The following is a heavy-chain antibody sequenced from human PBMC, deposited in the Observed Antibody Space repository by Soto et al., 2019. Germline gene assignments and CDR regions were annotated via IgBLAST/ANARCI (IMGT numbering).Heavy chain of an antibody. Sequence: GGSLRLSCAASGFTFSGSAMHWVRRASGKGLEWVGRIRSKVNSYATAYAASVKGRFTISRDDSKNTAYLQMNSLKTEDTAVYYCISRGGDPYYYYYMDVWGKGTTVTVS. D-gene: IGHD3-16*01. CDR2: IRSKVNSYAT. V-gene: IGHV3-73*01. CDR1: GFTFSGSA. CDR3: ISRGGDPYYYYYMDV. J-gene: IGHJ6*03.